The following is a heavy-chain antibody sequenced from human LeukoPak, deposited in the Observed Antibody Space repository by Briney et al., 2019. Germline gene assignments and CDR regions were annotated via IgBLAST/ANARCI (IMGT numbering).Heavy chain of an antibody. Sequence: GGSLRLSCAASGFTFSSYSTNWVRQAPGKGLEWVSSISSSSSYIYYADSVKGRLTISRDNAKNSLYLQMNSLRAEDTAVYYCARAPSGSYGYWGQGTLVTVSS. D-gene: IGHD1-26*01. CDR1: GFTFSSYS. CDR2: ISSSSSYI. V-gene: IGHV3-21*01. CDR3: ARAPSGSYGY. J-gene: IGHJ4*02.